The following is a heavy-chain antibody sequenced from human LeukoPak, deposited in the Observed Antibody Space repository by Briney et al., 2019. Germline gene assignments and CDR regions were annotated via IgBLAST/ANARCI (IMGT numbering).Heavy chain of an antibody. D-gene: IGHD1-26*01. J-gene: IGHJ4*02. Sequence: GGSLRLSCAASGFTFSSYGMHWVRQAPGKGLEWVAFIRYDGSNKYYADSVKGRFTISRGNSKNTLYLQMNSLRAEDTAVHYCAKAWAGLYYFDYCGQGTLVTVSS. CDR3: AKAWAGLYYFDY. V-gene: IGHV3-30*02. CDR1: GFTFSSYG. CDR2: IRYDGSNK.